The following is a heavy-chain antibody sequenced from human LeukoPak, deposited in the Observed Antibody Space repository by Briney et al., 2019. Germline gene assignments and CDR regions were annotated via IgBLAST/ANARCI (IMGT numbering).Heavy chain of an antibody. Sequence: GASVKVSCKASGGTFSSYAISWVRQAPGQGLEWMGGIIPIFGTANYAQKFQGRVTMTEDTSTDTAYMELSSLRSEDTAVYYCATDRARNYLDAFDIWGQGTMVTVSS. CDR3: ATDRARNYLDAFDI. V-gene: IGHV1-69*06. J-gene: IGHJ3*02. D-gene: IGHD1-7*01. CDR2: IIPIFGTA. CDR1: GGTFSSYA.